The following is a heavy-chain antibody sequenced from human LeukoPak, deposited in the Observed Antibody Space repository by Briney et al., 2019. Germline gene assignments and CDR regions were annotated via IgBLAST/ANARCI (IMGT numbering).Heavy chain of an antibody. CDR2: ICVSGDST. CDR3: AKDSRRVTGGYFDY. J-gene: IGHJ4*02. V-gene: IGHV3-23*01. D-gene: IGHD5-18*01. Sequence: PGGSLRLSCAASGLVFSRYAMSWVRQAPGRGLEWGSAICVSGDSTYYAPSVKGRFSISRVNSKNTLYLQMNSLRGEDTAVYYCAKDSRRVTGGYFDYWGQGTVVTVS. CDR1: GLVFSRYA.